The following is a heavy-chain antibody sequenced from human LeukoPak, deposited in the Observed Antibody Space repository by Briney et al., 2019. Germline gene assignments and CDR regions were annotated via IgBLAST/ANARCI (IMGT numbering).Heavy chain of an antibody. J-gene: IGHJ6*03. CDR2: VYYSGST. V-gene: IGHV4-39*01. Sequence: SETLSLTCTVSGGSMSSTSYYWDWIRQSPEKGLEWIGSVYYSGSTYYNPSLKSRVTISVDTSKNQFSLKLSSVTAADTAVYYCATQPDYYYYMDVWGKGTTVTVSS. CDR3: ATQPDYYYYMDV. CDR1: GGSMSSTSYY.